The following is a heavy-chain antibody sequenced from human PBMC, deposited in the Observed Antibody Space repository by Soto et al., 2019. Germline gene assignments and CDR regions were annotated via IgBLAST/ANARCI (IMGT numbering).Heavy chain of an antibody. V-gene: IGHV3-30-3*01. Sequence: QVQLVESGGGVVQPGRSLRLSCAASGFTFSSYAMHWVRQAPGKGLEWVAVISYDGSNKYYADSVKGRFTISRDNSKNTLYLQMNSLRAEDTAVYYCARAAWISTGYWGQGTLVTVSS. CDR1: GFTFSSYA. D-gene: IGHD1-1*01. CDR3: ARAAWISTGY. CDR2: ISYDGSNK. J-gene: IGHJ4*02.